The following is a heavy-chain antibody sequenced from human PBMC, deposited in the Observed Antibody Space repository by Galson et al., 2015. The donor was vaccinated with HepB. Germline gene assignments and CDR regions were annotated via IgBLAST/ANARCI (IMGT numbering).Heavy chain of an antibody. D-gene: IGHD6-6*01. CDR1: GFTFSSYG. CDR3: ARDPRGSSSSTPDYYYYMDV. CDR2: IWYDGSNK. Sequence: SLRLSYAASGFTFSSYGMHWVRQAPGKGLEWVAVIWYDGSNKYYADSVKGRFTISRDNSKNTLYLQMNSLRAEDTAVYYCARDPRGSSSSTPDYYYYMDVWGKGTTVTVSS. J-gene: IGHJ6*03. V-gene: IGHV3-33*01.